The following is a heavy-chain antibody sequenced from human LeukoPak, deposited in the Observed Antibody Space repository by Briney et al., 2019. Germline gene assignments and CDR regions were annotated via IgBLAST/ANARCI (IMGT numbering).Heavy chain of an antibody. CDR2: IIPILGIA. D-gene: IGHD3-10*01. Sequence: ASVKVSCKASGGTFSSYAISWVRQAPGQGLEWMGRIIPILGIANYAQKFQGRVTITADNSTSTAYMELSSLRSEDTAVYYCARGELLSFGESRAHWYFDLWGRGTLVTVSS. V-gene: IGHV1-69*04. J-gene: IGHJ2*01. CDR3: ARGELLSFGESRAHWYFDL. CDR1: GGTFSSYA.